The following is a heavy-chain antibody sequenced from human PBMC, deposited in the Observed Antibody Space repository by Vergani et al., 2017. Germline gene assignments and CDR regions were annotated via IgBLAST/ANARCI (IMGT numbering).Heavy chain of an antibody. CDR1: GFSFPGYA. CDR2: VSGSSATP. D-gene: IGHD3-10*01. CDR3: AKAATAGPFDY. J-gene: IGHJ4*02. V-gene: IGHV3-23*01. Sequence: EVQLLESGGGLVQPGGSLRLSCEASGFSFPGYAMSWVRQAPGKGLEWVSSVSGSSATPYYADSVKGRFIISRDNSKNTLHLQMNSLRADDTAVYYCAKAATAGPFDYWGQGTLVTVSS.